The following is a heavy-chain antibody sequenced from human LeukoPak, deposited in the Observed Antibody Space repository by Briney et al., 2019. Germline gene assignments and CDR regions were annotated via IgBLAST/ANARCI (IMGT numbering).Heavy chain of an antibody. J-gene: IGHJ4*02. CDR2: IYYSGST. CDR1: GGSITSYY. CDR3: ARGPTRFYFGQ. Sequence: PSETLSLTCTVSGGSITSYYWSWIRQPPGKGLEWIGYIYYSGSTNYNPSLKGRVNISVDTSEKQFSLKVASVSAADTAVYFCARGPTRFYFGQWGQGTLVTVSS. V-gene: IGHV4-59*01.